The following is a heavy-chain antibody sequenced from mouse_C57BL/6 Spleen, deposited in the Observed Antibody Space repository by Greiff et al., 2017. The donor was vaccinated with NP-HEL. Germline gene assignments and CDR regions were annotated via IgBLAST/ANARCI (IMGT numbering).Heavy chain of an antibody. CDR1: GYTFTSYW. CDR2: IYPGSGST. V-gene: IGHV1-55*01. CDR3: ARAITTVVATDY. Sequence: QVQLQQPGAELVKPGASVTMSCKASGYTFTSYWITWVKQRPGQGLEWIGDIYPGSGSTNYNEKFKSKATLTVDTSSSTAYMQLSSLTSEDSAVYYCARAITTVVATDYWGQGTTLTVSS. J-gene: IGHJ2*01. D-gene: IGHD1-1*01.